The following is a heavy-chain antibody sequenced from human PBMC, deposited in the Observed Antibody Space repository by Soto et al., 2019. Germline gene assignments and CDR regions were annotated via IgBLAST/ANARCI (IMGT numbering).Heavy chain of an antibody. V-gene: IGHV3-30*04. CDR2: ISYDGSDK. D-gene: IGHD3-16*01. Sequence: QVQVVESGGGVVQPGRALRLSCAASGFTFSSYAMHWVRQAPGKGLEWVAIISYDGSDKYYADSVKGRFTISRDNSKDPLYLPMNRLRTGGPAGYYCAGGGRLRHFDLRGQGTLVTVSS. CDR3: AGGGRLRHFDL. J-gene: IGHJ4*02. CDR1: GFTFSSYA.